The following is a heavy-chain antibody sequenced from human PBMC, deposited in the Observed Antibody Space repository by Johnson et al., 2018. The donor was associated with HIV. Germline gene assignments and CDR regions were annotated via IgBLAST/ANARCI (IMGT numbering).Heavy chain of an antibody. V-gene: IGHV3-66*02. CDR2: IYSGGST. CDR1: GFTFSDYY. Sequence: EVQLVESGGGVVQPGRYLRLSCAASGFTFSDYYMSWIRQAPGKGLEWVSGIYSGGSTYYADSVKGRFTISRDNSKNTLYLQMNSLRAEDTAVYYCAKETPSSGGTFDIWGQGTMVTVSS. CDR3: AKETPSSGGTFDI. D-gene: IGHD6-25*01. J-gene: IGHJ3*02.